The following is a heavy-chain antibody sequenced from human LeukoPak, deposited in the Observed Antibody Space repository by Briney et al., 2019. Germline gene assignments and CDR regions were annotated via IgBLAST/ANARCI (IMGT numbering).Heavy chain of an antibody. V-gene: IGHV3-23*01. Sequence: GGSLRLSCAASGFTFSSYAMTWVRQAPGKGLEWVSAISGSGGSTYYADSVKGRFTISRDNSKNTLYLQMNSLRAEDTAVYYCAKDLDGYLYSYRFDYWGQGTLVTVSA. J-gene: IGHJ4*02. CDR2: ISGSGGST. D-gene: IGHD5-18*01. CDR3: AKDLDGYLYSYRFDY. CDR1: GFTFSSYA.